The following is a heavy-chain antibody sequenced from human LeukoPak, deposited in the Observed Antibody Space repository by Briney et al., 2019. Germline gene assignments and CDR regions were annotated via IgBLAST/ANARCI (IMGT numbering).Heavy chain of an antibody. CDR3: ARVASSSWYYFDY. D-gene: IGHD6-13*01. CDR1: GYSISSGYY. Sequence: PSETLSLTCAVSGYSISSGYYWSWIRQPPGKGLEWIGYIYYSGSTYYNPSLKSRVTISVDTSKNQFSLKLSSVTAADTAVYYCARVASSSWYYFDYWGQGTLVTVSS. J-gene: IGHJ4*02. CDR2: IYYSGST. V-gene: IGHV4-30-4*08.